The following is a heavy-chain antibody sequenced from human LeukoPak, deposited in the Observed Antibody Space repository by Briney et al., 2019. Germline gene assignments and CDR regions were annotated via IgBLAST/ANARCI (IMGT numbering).Heavy chain of an antibody. J-gene: IGHJ4*02. CDR1: GGTFSSYA. CDR2: IIPIFGTA. V-gene: IGHV1-69*13. CDR3: ARGSSDILTGYKY. Sequence: SAKVSCKASGGTFSSYAISWVRQAPGQGLEWMGGIIPIFGTANYAQKFQGRVTITADESTSTAYMELSSLRSEDTAVYYCARGSSDILTGYKYWGQGTLVTVSS. D-gene: IGHD3-9*01.